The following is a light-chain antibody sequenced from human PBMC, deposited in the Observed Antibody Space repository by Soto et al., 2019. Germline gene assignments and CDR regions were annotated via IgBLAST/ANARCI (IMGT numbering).Light chain of an antibody. Sequence: IVLTQSPGTLSLSPGERATLSCRASQTISSSSLAWYQQKGGQAPRLLIYGASSRATGIPDRFSGSGSGTDFTLTISRLEPDDFAEYYCQQYGSSSTFGQGTRLEIK. V-gene: IGKV3-20*01. CDR3: QQYGSSST. CDR2: GAS. J-gene: IGKJ5*01. CDR1: QTISSSS.